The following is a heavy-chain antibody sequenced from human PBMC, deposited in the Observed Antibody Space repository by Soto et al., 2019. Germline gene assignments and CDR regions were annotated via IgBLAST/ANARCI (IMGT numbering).Heavy chain of an antibody. CDR3: ARHNRPHNWFDP. Sequence: SETLSLTCTVSGGSISSYYWSWIRQPPGKGLEWIGYIYYSGSTNYNPSLKSRVTISVDTSKNQFSLKLSSVTAADTAVYYCARHNRPHNWFDPWGQGTLVTVSS. CDR1: GGSISSYY. CDR2: IYYSGST. V-gene: IGHV4-59*08. J-gene: IGHJ5*02.